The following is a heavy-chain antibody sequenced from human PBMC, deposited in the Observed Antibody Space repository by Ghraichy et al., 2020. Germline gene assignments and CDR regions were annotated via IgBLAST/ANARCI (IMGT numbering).Heavy chain of an antibody. Sequence: SETLSLTCTVSGGSITSYYWSWIRQPPGKGLGWLGYIYYNESTHYNPSLMSRVTMSADTSKNQVSLKLDSVTAADTAVYYCARGHYHSRLYFHNVDIWGQGTSVTVSS. CDR3: ARGHYHSRLYFHNVDI. V-gene: IGHV4-59*12. J-gene: IGHJ6*02. CDR1: GGSITSYY. D-gene: IGHD2/OR15-2a*01. CDR2: IYYNEST.